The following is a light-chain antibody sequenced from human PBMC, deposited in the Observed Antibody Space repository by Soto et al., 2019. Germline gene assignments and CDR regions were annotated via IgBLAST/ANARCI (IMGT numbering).Light chain of an antibody. J-gene: IGLJ1*01. Sequence: QSVLTQPASVSGSPGQSITISCTGTSRDVGGYNYVFWYQQHPGKAPKLMIYDVSNRPSGVSNRFSGSKSGNTASLTISGLQAEDEADYYCSSYTTSSTPFYVFGTGTKVTVL. V-gene: IGLV2-14*01. CDR3: SSYTTSSTPFYV. CDR2: DVS. CDR1: SRDVGGYNY.